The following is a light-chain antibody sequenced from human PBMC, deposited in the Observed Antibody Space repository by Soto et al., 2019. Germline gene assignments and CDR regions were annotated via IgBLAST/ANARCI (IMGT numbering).Light chain of an antibody. CDR2: WAS. J-gene: IGKJ1*01. CDR1: QSVLYSSNNKNY. CDR3: QQYYSPWT. V-gene: IGKV4-1*01. Sequence: DIVMTQSPDSLAVSLGERATINCTSSQSVLYSSNNKNYLAWYQQKSGQPPKLLIYWASTRESGVPDRFSGSGSGTDFTLTISSLQAEDVAVYYCQQYYSPWTFGQGTKVELK.